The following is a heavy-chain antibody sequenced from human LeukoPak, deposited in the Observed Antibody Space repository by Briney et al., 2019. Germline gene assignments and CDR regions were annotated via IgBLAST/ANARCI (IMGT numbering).Heavy chain of an antibody. CDR3: ARGNYDFWSGYSDPPYYFDY. CDR2: INPNSSGT. Sequence: ASVKVSCKASGYTFTGYYMHWVRQAPGQGLEWMGWINPNSSGTNYAQKFQGRVTMTRDTSISTAYMELSRLRSDDTAVYYCARGNYDFWSGYSDPPYYFDYWGQGTLVTVSS. V-gene: IGHV1-2*02. D-gene: IGHD3-3*01. CDR1: GYTFTGYY. J-gene: IGHJ4*02.